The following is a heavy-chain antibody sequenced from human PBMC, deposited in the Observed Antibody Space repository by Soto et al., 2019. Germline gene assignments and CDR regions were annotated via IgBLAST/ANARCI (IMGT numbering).Heavy chain of an antibody. CDR3: AKDFKVSGSHYGTLNYYYGMDV. V-gene: IGHV3-30*18. CDR1: GFTFSTYG. J-gene: IGHJ6*02. Sequence: GGSLRLSCAASGFTFSTYGMQWVRQAPGKGLEWVAVISYDGYLKYYVDAVKGRFTVARDNSKNTLVLEMNSLRVEDTAVYFCAKDFKVSGSHYGTLNYYYGMDVWGQGTTVTVSS. CDR2: ISYDGYLK. D-gene: IGHD3-10*01.